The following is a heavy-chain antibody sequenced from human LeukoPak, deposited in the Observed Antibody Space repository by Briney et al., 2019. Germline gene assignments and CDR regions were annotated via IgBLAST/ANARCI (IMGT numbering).Heavy chain of an antibody. V-gene: IGHV3-23*01. CDR1: GFTFSSYA. J-gene: IGHJ4*02. CDR3: AKGRPCSGTRCYGSYFDN. Sequence: GGSLRLSCAASGFTFSSYAMSWVRQAPGKGLEWVSAISGSGGSTYYADSVKGRYTISRDTSKSTLYLQMNSLRAEDTAVYYCAKGRPCSGTRCYGSYFDNWGQGTLVTVSS. D-gene: IGHD2-2*01. CDR2: ISGSGGST.